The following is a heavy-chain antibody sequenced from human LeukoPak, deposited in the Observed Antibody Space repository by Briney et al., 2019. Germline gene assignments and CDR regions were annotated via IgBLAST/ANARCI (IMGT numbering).Heavy chain of an antibody. CDR2: ISAYNGNI. D-gene: IGHD3-22*01. V-gene: IGHV1-18*01. Sequence: ASVKVSCKASGYTFTSYGISWVRQAPGQGLEWMGWISAYNGNIKYAQKLQGRVTMTTDTSTSTAYMELRSLRSDDTAVYYCARDLNRYYYDSSGCLDYWGQGTLVTVSS. CDR1: GYTFTSYG. J-gene: IGHJ4*02. CDR3: ARDLNRYYYDSSGCLDY.